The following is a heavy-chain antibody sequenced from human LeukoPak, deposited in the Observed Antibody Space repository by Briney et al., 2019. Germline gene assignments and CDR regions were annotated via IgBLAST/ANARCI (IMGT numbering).Heavy chain of an antibody. V-gene: IGHV3-30*02. CDR1: GFTLSNYG. J-gene: IGHJ5*02. CDR2: IRSDGSNG. D-gene: IGHD6-13*01. CDR3: AKDSQGYGSLAGFDP. Sequence: PGGSLRLSCAASGFTLSNYGMHWVRQAPGKGLEWVAFIRSDGSNGYYTDSVKGRFTISRDNSKNTLYLQMNSLRAEDTAAYYCAKDSQGYGSLAGFDPXGQGXXXTV.